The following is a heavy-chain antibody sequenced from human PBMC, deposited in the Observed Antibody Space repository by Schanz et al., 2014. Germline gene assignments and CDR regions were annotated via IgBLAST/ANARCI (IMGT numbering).Heavy chain of an antibody. V-gene: IGHV4-39*01. J-gene: IGHJ4*02. CDR2: IYYSGST. CDR1: AGSISGSGYY. Sequence: QLQLQESGPGLVKPSETLSLTCTVSAGSISGSGYYWGWIRQPPGKGLEWIGTIYYSGSTYYDPSLESRLPISVDTSKTQFPLKLTSVPAADTAVYYCARHWRRDYFDYWGRGTLVTVSS. D-gene: IGHD3-3*01. CDR3: ARHWRRDYFDY.